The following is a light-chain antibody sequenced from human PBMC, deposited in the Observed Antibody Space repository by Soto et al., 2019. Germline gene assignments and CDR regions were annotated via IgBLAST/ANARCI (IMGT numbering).Light chain of an antibody. CDR3: SSYTGSDTLGF. CDR1: SGDVGGYNF. V-gene: IGLV2-8*01. Sequence: QSALTQPPSAAGSPGHSVTISCTGTSGDVGGYNFVSWYQQHPGKAPELIISEVSKLPSGVPDRFSGAKSGNTASLTVSGLQAEDEADYYCSSYTGSDTLGFFGTGTELTVL. CDR2: EVS. J-gene: IGLJ1*01.